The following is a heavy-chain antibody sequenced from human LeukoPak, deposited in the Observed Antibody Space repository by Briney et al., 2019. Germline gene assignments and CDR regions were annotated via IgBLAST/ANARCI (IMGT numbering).Heavy chain of an antibody. D-gene: IGHD1-26*01. V-gene: IGHV3-72*01. J-gene: IGHJ6*03. CDR1: GFTFSDHY. CDR2: TRYKPNSYTTEYTT. Sequence: PGGSLRLSCAASGFTFSDHYMDWVRQAPGKGLEWVGRTRYKPNSYTTEYTTEYAASVKGRFIISRDDSKNSLYLQMNSLKTEDTAVYYCARDQWDPRYGTYYYYMDVWGKGTTVTVSS. CDR3: ARDQWDPRYGTYYYYMDV.